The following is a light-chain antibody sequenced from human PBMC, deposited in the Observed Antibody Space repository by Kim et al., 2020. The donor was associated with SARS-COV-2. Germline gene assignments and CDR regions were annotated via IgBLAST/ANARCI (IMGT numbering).Light chain of an antibody. CDR3: QKYNSAPRT. CDR2: AAS. Sequence: ASVGDRVTITCRASQGISNYLAWYQQKPGKVPKLLIYAASTLQSVVPSRFSGSGSGTDFTLTISSLQPEDVATYYCQKYNSAPRTFGQGTKVEIK. J-gene: IGKJ1*01. CDR1: QGISNY. V-gene: IGKV1-27*01.